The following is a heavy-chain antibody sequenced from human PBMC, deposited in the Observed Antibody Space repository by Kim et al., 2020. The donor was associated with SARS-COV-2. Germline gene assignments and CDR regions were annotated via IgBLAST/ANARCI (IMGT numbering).Heavy chain of an antibody. Sequence: SVKVSCKASGGTFSSYAISWVRQAPGQGLEWMGGIIPIFGTANYAQKFQGRVTITADESTSTAYMELSSLRSEDTAVYYCAREGKGGELRAGWFDPWGQGTLVTVSS. J-gene: IGHJ5*02. D-gene: IGHD1-26*01. CDR1: GGTFSSYA. CDR2: IIPIFGTA. CDR3: AREGKGGELRAGWFDP. V-gene: IGHV1-69*13.